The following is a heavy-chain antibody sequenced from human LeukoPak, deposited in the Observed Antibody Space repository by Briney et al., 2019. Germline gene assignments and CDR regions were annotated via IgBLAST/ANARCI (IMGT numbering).Heavy chain of an antibody. CDR3: ARGTGITIFGVVRAFDI. D-gene: IGHD3-3*01. V-gene: IGHV4-34*01. J-gene: IGHJ3*02. Sequence: SETLSLTCAVYGGSFSGYYWSWIRQPPGEGLEWIGEINHSGSTNYNPSLKSRVTISVDTSKNQFSLKLSSVTAADTAVYYCARGTGITIFGVVRAFDIWGQGTMVTVSS. CDR1: GGSFSGYY. CDR2: INHSGST.